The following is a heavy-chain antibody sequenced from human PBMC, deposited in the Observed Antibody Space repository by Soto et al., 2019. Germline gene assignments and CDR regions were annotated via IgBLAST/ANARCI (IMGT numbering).Heavy chain of an antibody. CDR1: GYTFTGYY. J-gene: IGHJ5*02. Sequence: QVQVVQSGAEVKKPGASVKVSCKASGYTFTGYYMHWVRQAPGQGLEWMGWIIPNNGGTKYAQKFQDRVTMTRDTSISTAYMELSRLRSDDTAVDYWARGTFDSSGDYFAGWFGPWGQGTLVTVSS. CDR2: IIPNNGGT. D-gene: IGHD3-22*01. CDR3: ARGTFDSSGDYFAGWFGP. V-gene: IGHV1-2*02.